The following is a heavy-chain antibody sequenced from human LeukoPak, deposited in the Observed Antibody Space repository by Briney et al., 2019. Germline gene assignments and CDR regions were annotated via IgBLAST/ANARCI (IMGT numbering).Heavy chain of an antibody. CDR3: ASGQDIVATITGY. Sequence: VASVKVSCKASGYTFTGYYMHWVRQAPGQGLEWMGWINPNSGGTNYAQKFQGRVTMTRDTSISTAYMELSRLRSDDTAVYYCASGQDIVATITGYWGQGTLVTVSS. V-gene: IGHV1-2*02. J-gene: IGHJ4*02. D-gene: IGHD5-12*01. CDR1: GYTFTGYY. CDR2: INPNSGGT.